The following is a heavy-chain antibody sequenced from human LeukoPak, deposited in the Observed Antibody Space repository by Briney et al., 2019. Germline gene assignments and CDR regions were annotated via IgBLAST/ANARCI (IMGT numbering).Heavy chain of an antibody. Sequence: ASVKVSCKASAYTFTDYYVHWVRQAPGQGLEWMGRINPSSGDTNYAQNFQGRVTMTRDTSISTAYMELSRLRSEDTAVYYCAREHEQLVPLRLYYYYGMDVWGQGTTVTVSS. V-gene: IGHV1-2*06. CDR1: AYTFTDYY. CDR2: INPSSGDT. J-gene: IGHJ6*02. CDR3: AREHEQLVPLRLYYYYGMDV. D-gene: IGHD6-13*01.